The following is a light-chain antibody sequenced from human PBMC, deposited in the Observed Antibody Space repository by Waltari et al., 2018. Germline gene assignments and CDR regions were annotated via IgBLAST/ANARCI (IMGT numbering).Light chain of an antibody. V-gene: IGLV3-21*02. CDR2: DDT. CDR1: DIGDKH. CDR3: QVWDSDGDYVV. J-gene: IGLJ2*01. Sequence: SYVPTQPPSVSVAPGQTARITCAGRDIGDKHVRRYQHKTGPAPLLVVYDDTARPSGIPGRISGSNSGYTATLSITRVEAGDEADYYCQVWDSDGDYVVFGGGTKLIVL.